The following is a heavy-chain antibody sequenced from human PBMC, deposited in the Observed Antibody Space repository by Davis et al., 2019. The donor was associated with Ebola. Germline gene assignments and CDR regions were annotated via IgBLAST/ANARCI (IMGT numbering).Heavy chain of an antibody. Sequence: PSETLSLTCTVSGYSIGSGYYWGWIRQPPGKGLEWIGSIYHSGSTYYNPSLKSRVTMSVDTSKNQFSLKLSSVTAADTAVYYCARDLSGWFDPWGQGTLVTVSS. J-gene: IGHJ5*02. D-gene: IGHD3-10*01. CDR1: GYSIGSGYY. CDR3: ARDLSGWFDP. V-gene: IGHV4-38-2*02. CDR2: IYHSGST.